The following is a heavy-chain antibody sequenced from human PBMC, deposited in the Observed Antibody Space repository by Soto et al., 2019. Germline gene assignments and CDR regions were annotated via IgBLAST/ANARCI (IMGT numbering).Heavy chain of an antibody. J-gene: IGHJ2*01. CDR2: INAGNGNT. CDR3: ARDRYYHDGSGLYWYFDL. CDR1: GYTFTSYA. D-gene: IGHD3-22*01. Sequence: QVQLVQSGAEVKKPGASVKVSCKASGYTFTSYAMHWVRQAPGQGLEWMGWINAGNGNTKYSQKFQGRVTITRDTSASTAYMELSSLRSEDTGVYYCARDRYYHDGSGLYWYFDLWGRGTLVTVSS. V-gene: IGHV1-3*01.